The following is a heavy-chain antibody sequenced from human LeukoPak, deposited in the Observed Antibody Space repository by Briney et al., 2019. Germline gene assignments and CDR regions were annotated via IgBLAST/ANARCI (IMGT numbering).Heavy chain of an antibody. CDR2: ISAYNGNT. V-gene: IGHV1-18*01. J-gene: IGHJ4*02. CDR3: ARDGSYYALFDY. Sequence: ASVKVSCKPSGYNFTGYYLHWVRQAPGQGLEWMGWISAYNGNTNYAQKLQGRVTMTTDTSTSTAYMELRSLRSDDTAVYYCARDGSYYALFDYWGQGTLVTVSS. CDR1: GYNFTGYY. D-gene: IGHD1-26*01.